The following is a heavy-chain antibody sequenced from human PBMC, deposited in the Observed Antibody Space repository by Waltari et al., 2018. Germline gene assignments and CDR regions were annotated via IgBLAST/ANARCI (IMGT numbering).Heavy chain of an antibody. CDR2: ISWNSGSI. CDR3: AKDKRPSIAAIDY. CDR1: GFTFDDYA. D-gene: IGHD6-13*01. V-gene: IGHV3-9*01. Sequence: EVQLVESGGGLVQPGRSLRLSCVASGFTFDDYAMHWVRQAPGKGLEWVSGISWNSGSIGYADSVKGRFTISRDNAKNSLYLQMNSLRAEDTALYYCAKDKRPSIAAIDYWGQGTLVTVSS. J-gene: IGHJ4*02.